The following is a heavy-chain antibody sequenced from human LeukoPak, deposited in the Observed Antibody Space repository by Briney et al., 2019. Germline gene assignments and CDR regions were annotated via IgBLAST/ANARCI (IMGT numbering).Heavy chain of an antibody. D-gene: IGHD4-23*01. CDR1: GYSFTSNW. V-gene: IGHV5-51*01. J-gene: IGHJ4*02. CDR3: ARLTAVVTFDY. Sequence: GESLKISCKGSGYSFTSNWIGWVRQMPGKGLEWMGVIYPSDSDTRYSPSFQGQVTISADKSISTAYLQCRSLKVSDSAVYYCARLTAVVTFDYWGQGTLVTVSS. CDR2: IYPSDSDT.